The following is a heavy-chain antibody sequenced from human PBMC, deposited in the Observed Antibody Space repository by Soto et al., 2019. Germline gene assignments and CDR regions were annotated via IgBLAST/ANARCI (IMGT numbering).Heavy chain of an antibody. D-gene: IGHD6-6*01. Sequence: EVQLLESGGGLVQPGGSLRLFCAASGFTFSSYAMSWVRQAPGKGLEWVSAISGSGANTYYADSVKGRFTISRDNSKNKLYLQMDSLRADDTAVYYCANYRGVYSSSVAFAIWGQGTMVTVSS. V-gene: IGHV3-23*01. J-gene: IGHJ3*02. CDR2: ISGSGANT. CDR3: ANYRGVYSSSVAFAI. CDR1: GFTFSSYA.